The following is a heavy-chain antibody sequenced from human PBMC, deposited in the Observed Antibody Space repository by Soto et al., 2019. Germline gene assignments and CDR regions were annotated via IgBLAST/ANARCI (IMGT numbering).Heavy chain of an antibody. CDR2: ISSSSSYI. V-gene: IGHV3-21*01. J-gene: IGHJ6*03. Sequence: GGSLRLSCAASGFTFSRYSMNWVRQAPGKGLEWVSSISSSSSYIYYADSVKGRFTISRDNAKNSLYLQMNSLRAEDTAVYYCASVKMTTVTTSQNYYYYMDVWGKGTTVTVSS. D-gene: IGHD4-4*01. CDR3: ASVKMTTVTTSQNYYYYMDV. CDR1: GFTFSRYS.